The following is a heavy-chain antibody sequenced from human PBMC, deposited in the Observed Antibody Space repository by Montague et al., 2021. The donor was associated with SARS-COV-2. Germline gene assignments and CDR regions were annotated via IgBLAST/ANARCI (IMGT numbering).Heavy chain of an antibody. CDR3: ARAYCGGDCYFYWYFDL. Sequence: CAISGDSVARNSANWDWNTQAPPRGLKLVGRPYYRSKWYNDYAVSVKSRVIINPDTSNNRISLQLNSVTPEDTAVYYCARAYCGGDCYFYWYFDLWGRGTLVTVSS. D-gene: IGHD2-21*02. J-gene: IGHJ2*01. CDR1: GDSVARNSAN. CDR2: PYYRSKWYN. V-gene: IGHV6-1*01.